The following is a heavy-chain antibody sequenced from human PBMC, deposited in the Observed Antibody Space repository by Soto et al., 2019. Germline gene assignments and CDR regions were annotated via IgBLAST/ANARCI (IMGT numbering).Heavy chain of an antibody. Sequence: SETLSLTCTVSGGSISSYYWSWIRQPPGKGLEWIGYIYYSGSTNYNPSLKSRVTISVDTSKNQFSLKLSSVTAADTAVYYCARRYGGEDSYYFDYWGQGTLVTVSS. V-gene: IGHV4-59*08. J-gene: IGHJ4*02. CDR2: IYYSGST. D-gene: IGHD4-17*01. CDR1: GGSISSYY. CDR3: ARRYGGEDSYYFDY.